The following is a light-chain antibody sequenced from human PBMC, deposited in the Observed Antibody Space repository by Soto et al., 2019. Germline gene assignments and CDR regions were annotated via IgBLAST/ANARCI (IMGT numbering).Light chain of an antibody. CDR1: SSDVGGYNY. J-gene: IGLJ3*02. CDR3: SSYTTISTREV. Sequence: QSALTQPASVAGSPGQSITISCTGTSSDVGGYNYVSWYQQHPGKAPKLMIYEVSNRPSGVSNRFSGSKSGNTASLTISGLQAEDEADYYCSSYTTISTREVCGGGTKLNVL. V-gene: IGLV2-14*01. CDR2: EVS.